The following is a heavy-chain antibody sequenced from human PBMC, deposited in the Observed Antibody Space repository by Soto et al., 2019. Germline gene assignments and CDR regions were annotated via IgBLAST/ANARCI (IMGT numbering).Heavy chain of an antibody. J-gene: IGHJ6*03. D-gene: IGHD5-12*01. CDR2: INPNGGVT. CDR3: GRESGGATATLDYYYFYVDV. Sequence: QVQLVQSGAEVRKPGASVTVSCRSSGDSFNDYYIHWVRQAPGQGFEWMGWINPNGGVTKYAQKFQGWVSMTRDTSIMTVYMQLSRLRSDDTAVYYCGRESGGATATLDYYYFYVDVWGTGTTVTVSS. V-gene: IGHV1-2*04. CDR1: GDSFNDYY.